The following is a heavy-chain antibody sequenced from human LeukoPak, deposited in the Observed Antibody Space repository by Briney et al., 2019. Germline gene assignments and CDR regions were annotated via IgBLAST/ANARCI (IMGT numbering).Heavy chain of an antibody. CDR3: ARGPAYDSSH. CDR2: INHSGST. V-gene: IGHV4-34*01. J-gene: IGHJ4*02. D-gene: IGHD3-22*01. Sequence: PSETLSLTCAVYGGSLSGYYWSWIRQPPGKGLEWIGEINHSGSTNYNPSLKSRVTISVDTSKNQFSLKLSSVTAADTAVYYCARGPAYDSSHWGQGTLVTVSS. CDR1: GGSLSGYY.